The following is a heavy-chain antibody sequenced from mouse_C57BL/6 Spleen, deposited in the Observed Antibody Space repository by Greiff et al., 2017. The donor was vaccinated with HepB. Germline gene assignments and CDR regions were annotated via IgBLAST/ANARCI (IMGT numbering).Heavy chain of an antibody. Sequence: QVQLQQSGPGLVAPSQSLSITCTVSGFSFTSYGVHWVRQPPGKGLEWLVVIWSDGSTTYNSALKSRLSISKDNSKSQVFLKMNSLQTDDTAMYYCARHTLYGSSYGAMDYWGQGTSVTVSS. CDR1: GFSFTSYG. CDR3: ARHTLYGSSYGAMDY. D-gene: IGHD1-1*01. J-gene: IGHJ4*01. CDR2: IWSDGST. V-gene: IGHV2-6-1*01.